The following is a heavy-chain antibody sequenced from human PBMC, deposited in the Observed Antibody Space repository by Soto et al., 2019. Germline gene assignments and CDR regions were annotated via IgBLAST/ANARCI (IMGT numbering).Heavy chain of an antibody. CDR3: TNRGGSKVGY. CDR2: ISGSGDTT. Sequence: EVQLLESGGGLVKPGGSLRLSCAASGFPFSTYAMNWVRQAPGKGLEWVSIISGSGDTTTYADSVKGRFTICRDNSKNTLYLQMDSLRAEDTAVYYCTNRGGSKVGYWGQGTLVTVSS. J-gene: IGHJ4*02. CDR1: GFPFSTYA. V-gene: IGHV3-23*01. D-gene: IGHD1-26*01.